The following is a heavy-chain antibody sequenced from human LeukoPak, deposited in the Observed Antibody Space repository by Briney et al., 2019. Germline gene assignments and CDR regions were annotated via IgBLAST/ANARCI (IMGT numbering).Heavy chain of an antibody. CDR3: ARSTSGWSDFLDY. CDR2: INHSGST. Sequence: ASETLSLTCAVYGGSFSGYYWSWIRQPPGKGLEWIGEINHSGSTNYNPSLKSRVTISVDTSKNQFSLKLNSATAADTAVYYCARSTSGWSDFLDYWGQGTLVTVSS. D-gene: IGHD6-19*01. J-gene: IGHJ4*02. CDR1: GGSFSGYY. V-gene: IGHV4-34*01.